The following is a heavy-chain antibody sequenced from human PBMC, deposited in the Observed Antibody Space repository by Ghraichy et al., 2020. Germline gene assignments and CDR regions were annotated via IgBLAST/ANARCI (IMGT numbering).Heavy chain of an antibody. D-gene: IGHD3-3*01. CDR3: ARAAANSGYYSTRFDP. J-gene: IGHJ5*02. CDR2: INDDGSAT. Sequence: GGSLRLSCAASGLTFSSHWMHWVRQVPGKGLVWVARINDDGSATSYADSVKGRFTISRDNAKNTLYLQMNSLRGEDTAVYYCARAAANSGYYSTRFDPWGQGTLVTVSS. V-gene: IGHV3-74*01. CDR1: GLTFSSHW.